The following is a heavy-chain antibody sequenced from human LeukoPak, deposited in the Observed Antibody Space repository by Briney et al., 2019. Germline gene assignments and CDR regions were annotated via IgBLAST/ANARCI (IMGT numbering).Heavy chain of an antibody. Sequence: GGSLRLSSGVSGFTFSGYAMSWVRQAPGKGLEWVSLISGSGGGTYYADSVKGRFTIFRDNAKNTLYLQMNSLRAEDTAVYYCAKAGTEDGYNIYFDHWGQGTLVTVSS. D-gene: IGHD5-24*01. CDR2: ISGSGGGT. CDR1: GFTFSGYA. V-gene: IGHV3-23*01. CDR3: AKAGTEDGYNIYFDH. J-gene: IGHJ4*02.